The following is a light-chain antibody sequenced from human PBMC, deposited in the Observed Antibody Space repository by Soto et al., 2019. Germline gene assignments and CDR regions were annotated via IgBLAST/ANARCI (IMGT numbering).Light chain of an antibody. CDR2: DAS. CDR1: QSVNSK. Sequence: IMMTQSPATLSVSPGERATLSCRASQSVNSKLAWYQQKPGQAPRLLIHDASTRATGIPARFSGSGSGTEFTRTISSLQSEDFAVYYCQQYNNWPLGFGGGTKVEIK. CDR3: QQYNNWPLG. J-gene: IGKJ4*01. V-gene: IGKV3-15*01.